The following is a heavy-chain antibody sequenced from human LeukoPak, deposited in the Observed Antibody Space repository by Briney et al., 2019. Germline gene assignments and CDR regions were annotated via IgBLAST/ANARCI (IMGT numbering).Heavy chain of an antibody. CDR3: ASGLWFGELLL. Sequence: SETLSLTCAVYGGSFSGNYWSWIRQPPGKGLEWIGEINHSGSTNYNPSLKSRVTISVDTSKNRFSLKLTSVTAADTAVYYCASGLWFGELLLWGQGTLVSVSS. V-gene: IGHV4-34*01. J-gene: IGHJ4*02. CDR2: INHSGST. D-gene: IGHD3-10*01. CDR1: GGSFSGNY.